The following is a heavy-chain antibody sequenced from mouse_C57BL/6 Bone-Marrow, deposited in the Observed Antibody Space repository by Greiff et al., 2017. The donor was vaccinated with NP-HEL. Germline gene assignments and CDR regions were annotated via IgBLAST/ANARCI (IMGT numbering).Heavy chain of an antibody. V-gene: IGHV2-5*01. J-gene: IGHJ2*01. Sequence: VQVVESGPGLVQPSQSLSITCTVSGFSLTSYGVHWVRQSPGQGLEWLGVIWRGGSTDYNAAFMSRLSITKDNSKSQVFFKMNSLQADDTAIYYCAIYDYDVEYFDYWGQGTTLTVSS. CDR2: IWRGGST. CDR3: AIYDYDVEYFDY. D-gene: IGHD2-4*01. CDR1: GFSLTSYG.